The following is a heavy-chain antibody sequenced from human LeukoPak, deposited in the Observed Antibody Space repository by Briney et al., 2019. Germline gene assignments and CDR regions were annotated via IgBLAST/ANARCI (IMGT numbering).Heavy chain of an antibody. CDR3: ARGRRQWWLLRGNLDY. V-gene: IGHV4-34*01. J-gene: IGHJ4*02. Sequence: PSETLSLTCAVYGGSFSGYYWSWIRQPPGKGLEWIGEINHSGSTNYNPSLKSRVTISVDTSKNQFSLKLSSVTAADTAVYYCARGRRQWWLLRGNLDYWGQGTLVTVSS. CDR1: GGSFSGYY. CDR2: INHSGST. D-gene: IGHD3-22*01.